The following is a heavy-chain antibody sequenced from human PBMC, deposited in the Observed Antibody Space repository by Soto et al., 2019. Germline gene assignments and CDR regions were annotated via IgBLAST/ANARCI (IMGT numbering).Heavy chain of an antibody. D-gene: IGHD3-22*01. CDR1: GYTFTSYA. CDR3: ARDLDRGGYYY. Sequence: QVQLVQSGAEVKKPGASVKVSCKASGYTFTSYAMHWVRQAPGQRLEWMGWVNAGNGNTKYSQKFQGRVTITRDTSASTAYMDLSSLRSEDTAVYYCARDLDRGGYYYWGQGTLVTVSS. J-gene: IGHJ4*02. V-gene: IGHV1-3*01. CDR2: VNAGNGNT.